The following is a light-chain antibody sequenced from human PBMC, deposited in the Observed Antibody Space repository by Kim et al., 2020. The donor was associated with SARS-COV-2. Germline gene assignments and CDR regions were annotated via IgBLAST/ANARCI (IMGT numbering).Light chain of an antibody. CDR2: NDS. CDR1: NSNLGGNV. CDR3: AAWDNSLNGVV. V-gene: IGLV1-44*01. Sequence: QSVLTQPPSASGTPGQTVTISCSGSNSNLGGNVVNWYHLVPGTTPRLVIFNDSERPSGVPERFSGSKSGTSASLTISGLQSEDETDYFCAAWDNSLNGVVFGGGTKVTVL. J-gene: IGLJ2*01.